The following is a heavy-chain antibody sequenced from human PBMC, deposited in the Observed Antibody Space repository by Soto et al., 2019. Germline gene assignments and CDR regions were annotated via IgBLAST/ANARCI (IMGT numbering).Heavy chain of an antibody. CDR3: ASLRVYDTSGYYFDQ. Sequence: QVQLVQSGAEVKKPGSSVKVSCKASGGTLSNYVINWVRQAPGQGLEWMGGIIPIFDTTNYAQKFQGRVTIIADESTSTAYMELSSLRSEDTAMYYCASLRVYDTSGYYFDQWGQGTLVTVSS. J-gene: IGHJ4*02. V-gene: IGHV1-69*01. D-gene: IGHD3-22*01. CDR1: GGTLSNYV. CDR2: IIPIFDTT.